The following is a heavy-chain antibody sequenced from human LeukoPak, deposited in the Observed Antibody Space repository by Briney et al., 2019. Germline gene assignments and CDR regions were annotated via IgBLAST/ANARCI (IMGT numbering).Heavy chain of an antibody. CDR1: GFTFDDYG. CDR3: ARQESRNYYYEGLDY. V-gene: IGHV3-20*04. Sequence: PGGSLRLSCAASGFTFDDYGMSWVRQAPGKGLEWVSGINWNGGSTGYADSVKGRFTISRDNAKNSLYLQMNSLRPDDTAIYFCARQESRNYYYEGLDYWGQGNLVTVSS. D-gene: IGHD3-22*01. CDR2: INWNGGST. J-gene: IGHJ4*02.